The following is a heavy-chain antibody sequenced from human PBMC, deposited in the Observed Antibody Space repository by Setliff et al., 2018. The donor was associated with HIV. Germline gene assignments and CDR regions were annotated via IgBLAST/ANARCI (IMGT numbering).Heavy chain of an antibody. CDR1: GGSFSGFY. D-gene: IGHD6-19*01. V-gene: IGHV4-34*01. CDR2: VTHSGTT. J-gene: IGHJ4*02. Sequence: SETLSLTCAVYGGSFSGFYWTFIRQSPGKGLEWIGEVTHSGTTNYDPSLKSRITISVDTSKNQFSLKLTSVTAADMGVYYCARGRKKTLAVSGTRYFDFWGQGTLVTVSS. CDR3: ARGRKKTLAVSGTRYFDF.